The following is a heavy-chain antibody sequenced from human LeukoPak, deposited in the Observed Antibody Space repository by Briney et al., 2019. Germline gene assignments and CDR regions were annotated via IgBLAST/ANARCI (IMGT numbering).Heavy chain of an antibody. CDR3: ARERRWGATILDY. CDR2: ISSSNSYI. D-gene: IGHD1-26*01. CDR1: GFTFSHYY. V-gene: IGHV3-21*01. Sequence: GGSLRLSCAASGFTFSHYYMSWVRQAPGKGLEWVSSISSSNSYIYYADSVKGRFTISRDNAKNSLYLQMNSLRAEDTAVYYCARERRWGATILDYWGQGTLVTVSS. J-gene: IGHJ4*02.